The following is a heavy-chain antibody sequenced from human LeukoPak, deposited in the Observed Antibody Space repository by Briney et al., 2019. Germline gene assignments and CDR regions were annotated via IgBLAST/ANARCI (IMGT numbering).Heavy chain of an antibody. V-gene: IGHV4-61*02. D-gene: IGHD5-18*01. Sequence: SETLSLTCTVSGGSISSGSYYWSWIRQPAGKGLEWIGRIYTSGGTNYHPSLKSRVTISVDTSKNQFSLKLSSVTAADTAVYYCARLRLWFDYWGQGTLVTVSS. CDR1: GGSISSGSYY. CDR3: ARLRLWFDY. J-gene: IGHJ4*02. CDR2: IYTSGGT.